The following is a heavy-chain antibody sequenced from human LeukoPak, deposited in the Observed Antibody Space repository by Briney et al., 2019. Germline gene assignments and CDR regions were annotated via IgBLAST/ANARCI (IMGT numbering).Heavy chain of an antibody. CDR1: GGSISSSSYY. D-gene: IGHD6-19*01. Sequence: SETLSLTCTVSGGSISSSSYYWGWLRQPPGKGLEWIGYIYYSGSTNYNPSLKSRVTISVDTSKNQFSLKLSSVTAADTAVYYCARERGSSGWLDFDYWGQGTLVTVSS. V-gene: IGHV4-61*01. CDR3: ARERGSSGWLDFDY. J-gene: IGHJ4*02. CDR2: IYYSGST.